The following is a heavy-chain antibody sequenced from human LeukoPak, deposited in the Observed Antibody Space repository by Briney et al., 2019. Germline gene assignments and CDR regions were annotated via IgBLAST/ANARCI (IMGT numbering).Heavy chain of an antibody. CDR3: ARAVAYCGGDCYPAHAFDI. J-gene: IGHJ3*02. CDR1: GFTFSSYA. D-gene: IGHD2-21*02. Sequence: GGSLRLSCAASGFTFSSYAMNWVRQAPGKGLEWVSYISSSGSTIYYADSVKGRFTISRDNAKNSLYLQMNSLRAEDTAVYYCARAVAYCGGDCYPAHAFDIWGQGTMVTVSS. CDR2: ISSSGSTI. V-gene: IGHV3-48*04.